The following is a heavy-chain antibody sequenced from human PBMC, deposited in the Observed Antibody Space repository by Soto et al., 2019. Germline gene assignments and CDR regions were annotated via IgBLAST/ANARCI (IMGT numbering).Heavy chain of an antibody. CDR3: AIAGFEYGDRNCDY. J-gene: IGHJ4*02. CDR1: GFTFSSYW. V-gene: IGHV3-7*01. D-gene: IGHD4-17*01. Sequence: EVQLVESGGGLVQPGGSLRLSCAASGFTFSSYWMTWVRQAPGKGLEWVANIKQDGSEQYYVGSVKGRFTISRDNVKNSLFLPINSLRAEDTAVYYCAIAGFEYGDRNCDYWGQGTLVTVAS. CDR2: IKQDGSEQ.